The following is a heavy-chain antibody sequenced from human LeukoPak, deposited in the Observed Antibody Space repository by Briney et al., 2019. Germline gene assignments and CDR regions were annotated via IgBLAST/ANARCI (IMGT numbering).Heavy chain of an antibody. D-gene: IGHD3-10*01. Sequence: GGSLRLSCAASGFTVSNNYTTWVRQAPGKGLEWVSLIYSGGSTYYADSVKGRFTISRDNSKNTLYLQMNSLRAEDTAVYYCARAIFRAHDYWGQGTLVTVSS. CDR1: GFTVSNNY. CDR3: ARAIFRAHDY. J-gene: IGHJ4*02. V-gene: IGHV3-66*01. CDR2: IYSGGST.